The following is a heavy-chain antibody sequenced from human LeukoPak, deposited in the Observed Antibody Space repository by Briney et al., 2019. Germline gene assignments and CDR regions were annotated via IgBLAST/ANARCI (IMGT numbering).Heavy chain of an antibody. V-gene: IGHV3-30-3*01. J-gene: IGHJ3*02. CDR1: GFTFSSYA. CDR3: ARDREYSNYGHAFDI. D-gene: IGHD4/OR15-4a*01. Sequence: QPGRSLRLSCAASGFTFSSYAMHWVRQAPGKGLEWVAVISYDGSNKYYADSVKGRFTISRDNSKNTLYLQMNSLRAEDTAVYYCARDREYSNYGHAFDIWGQGTMVTVSS. CDR2: ISYDGSNK.